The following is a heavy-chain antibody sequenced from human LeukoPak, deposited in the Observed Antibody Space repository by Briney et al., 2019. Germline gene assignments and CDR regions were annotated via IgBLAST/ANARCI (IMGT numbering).Heavy chain of an antibody. CDR3: ARGYYYHSSGFWLFHY. Sequence: PSETLSLTCTVSGCSISGYYWSWIRQPPGKGLEWIGYIFYSGSTNYSPSLTSRVTISVDSSKNQFSLKLNFVTAADTAVYYCARGYYYHSSGFWLFHYWGEGPLVTVPS. J-gene: IGHJ4*02. CDR1: GCSISGYY. V-gene: IGHV4-59*08. D-gene: IGHD3-22*01. CDR2: IFYSGST.